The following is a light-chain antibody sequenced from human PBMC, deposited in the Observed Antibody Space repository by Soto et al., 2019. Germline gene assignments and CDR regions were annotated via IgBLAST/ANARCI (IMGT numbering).Light chain of an antibody. V-gene: IGKV3-20*01. CDR2: DAS. Sequence: EIVLTQSPGTLSLSPGERATLSCRASQSLSSYLAWYQQKPGQAPRLLIYDASRRATGIPDRFSGSGSGADFTLTISRLEPEDFAVYYCQQYGSSRGTFGQGTKVDIK. J-gene: IGKJ1*01. CDR1: QSLSSY. CDR3: QQYGSSRGT.